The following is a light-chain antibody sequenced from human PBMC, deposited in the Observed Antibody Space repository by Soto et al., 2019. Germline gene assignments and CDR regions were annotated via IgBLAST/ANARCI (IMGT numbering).Light chain of an antibody. V-gene: IGKV3-20*01. Sequence: EIVLTQSPGTLSLSPGERATLSCRASQSVSSSYLAWYQQKPGQAPRLLIYGASSRATGIPDRFSGSGSGTEFTLTISRLEPEDFAVYYGQQYCSSPPTFGPGTKVDIK. J-gene: IGKJ3*01. CDR2: GAS. CDR1: QSVSSSY. CDR3: QQYCSSPPT.